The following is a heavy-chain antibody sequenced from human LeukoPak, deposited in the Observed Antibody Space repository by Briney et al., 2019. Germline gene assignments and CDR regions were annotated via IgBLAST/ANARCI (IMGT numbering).Heavy chain of an antibody. J-gene: IGHJ4*02. CDR1: GFTVSSNY. D-gene: IGHD3-22*01. CDR3: ARRDSGGYYYFDY. CDR2: IYSGGST. Sequence: PGGSLRLSCAVSGFTVSSNYMSWVRQAPGKGLEWVSVIYSGGSTYYADSVKGRFTISRDNSKNTLYLQMNSLRAEDTAVYYCARRDSGGYYYFDYWGQGTLVTVSS. V-gene: IGHV3-66*01.